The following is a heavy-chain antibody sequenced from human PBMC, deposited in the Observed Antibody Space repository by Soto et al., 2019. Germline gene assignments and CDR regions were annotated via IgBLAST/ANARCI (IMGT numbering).Heavy chain of an antibody. CDR2: IPYDGSNK. CDR3: AKRRLFGVAQYYYYGMDV. Sequence: GGSLRLSCAASGFTFSSYGMHWVRQAPGKGLEWVAVIPYDGSNKYYADSVKGRFTISRDNSKNTLYLQMNSLRAEDTAVYYCAKRRLFGVAQYYYYGMDVWGQGTTVTVSS. D-gene: IGHD3-3*01. J-gene: IGHJ6*02. CDR1: GFTFSSYG. V-gene: IGHV3-30*18.